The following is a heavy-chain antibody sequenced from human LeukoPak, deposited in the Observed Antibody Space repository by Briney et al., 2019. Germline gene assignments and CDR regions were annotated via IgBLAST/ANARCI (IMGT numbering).Heavy chain of an antibody. D-gene: IGHD3-22*01. CDR1: GFTFSSYA. Sequence: GGSLRLSCAASGFTFSSYAMSWVRQAPGKGLEWVSAISGSGGSTYYADSVKGRFTISRDNSKNTLYLQMNSLRDEDTAVYYCAKDLTLYYYDSSGYSDYWGQGTLVTVSS. J-gene: IGHJ4*02. CDR2: ISGSGGST. V-gene: IGHV3-23*01. CDR3: AKDLTLYYYDSSGYSDY.